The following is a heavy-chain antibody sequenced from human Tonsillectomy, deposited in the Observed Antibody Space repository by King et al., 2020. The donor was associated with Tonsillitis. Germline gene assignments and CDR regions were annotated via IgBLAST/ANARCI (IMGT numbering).Heavy chain of an antibody. CDR1: GGSISSVDYY. Sequence: VQLQESGPGLVKPSQTLSLTCTVSGGSISSVDYYWSWIRQPPGKGLEWIGYIYYSGSTYYNPSLKSRVTISVDTSKNQFSLKLSSVTAADTAVYYCARGGVWFGELVSWGQGTLVTVSS. CDR2: IYYSGST. J-gene: IGHJ5*02. D-gene: IGHD3-10*01. CDR3: ARGGVWFGELVS. V-gene: IGHV4-30-4*01.